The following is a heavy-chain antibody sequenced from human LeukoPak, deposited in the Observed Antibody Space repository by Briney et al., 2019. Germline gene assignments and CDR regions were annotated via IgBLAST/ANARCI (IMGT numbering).Heavy chain of an antibody. Sequence: GGSLRLSCAASGFTFKNYAMSWVRQAPGKGLEWVSGISGSGGSTYYADSVKGRFTISRDNSKNTLCLQMNSLRAEDTAVYYCAKGSVSVVVPAVIPYYWGQGTLVTVSS. V-gene: IGHV3-23*01. CDR3: AKGSVSVVVPAVIPYY. CDR2: ISGSGGST. CDR1: GFTFKNYA. J-gene: IGHJ4*02. D-gene: IGHD2-2*01.